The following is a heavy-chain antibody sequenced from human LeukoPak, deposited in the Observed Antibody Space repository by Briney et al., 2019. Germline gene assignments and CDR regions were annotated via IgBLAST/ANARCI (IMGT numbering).Heavy chain of an antibody. D-gene: IGHD3-22*01. CDR2: FDPEDGET. Sequence: ASVKVSCKVSGYTLTELSMHWVRQAPGKGLEWMGGFDPEDGETIYAQKFQGRVTMTEDTSTDTAYMELSSLRSEDTAVYYCATVRHYYDSSGSKDAFDISGQGTMVTVSS. CDR3: ATVRHYYDSSGSKDAFDI. CDR1: GYTLTELS. J-gene: IGHJ3*02. V-gene: IGHV1-24*01.